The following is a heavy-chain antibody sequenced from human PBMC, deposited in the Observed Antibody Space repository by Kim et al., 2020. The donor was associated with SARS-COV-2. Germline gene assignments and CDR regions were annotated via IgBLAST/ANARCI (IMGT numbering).Heavy chain of an antibody. D-gene: IGHD4-17*01. CDR2: IYYSGST. Sequence: SETLSLTCTVSGGSISSYYWSWIRQPPGKGLEWIGYIYYSGSTNYNPSLKSRVTISVDTSKNQFSLKLSSVTAADTAVYYCAREDGDYAYFDYWGQGTLVTVSS. J-gene: IGHJ4*02. V-gene: IGHV4-59*01. CDR3: AREDGDYAYFDY. CDR1: GGSISSYY.